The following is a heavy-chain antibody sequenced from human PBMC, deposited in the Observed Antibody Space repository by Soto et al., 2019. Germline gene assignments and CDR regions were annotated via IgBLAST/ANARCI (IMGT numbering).Heavy chain of an antibody. CDR3: ATAKHYYDSSGYYTLYYFDY. CDR1: GYTITDLS. V-gene: IGHV1-24*01. D-gene: IGHD3-22*01. CDR2: FDPEDGET. Sequence: ASVTVSCKVSGYTITDLSMHWVRQAPGKGLEWMGGFDPEDGETIYAQKFQGRVTMTEDTSTDTAYMELSSLRSEDTAVYYCATAKHYYDSSGYYTLYYFDYWGQGTLVTVSS. J-gene: IGHJ4*02.